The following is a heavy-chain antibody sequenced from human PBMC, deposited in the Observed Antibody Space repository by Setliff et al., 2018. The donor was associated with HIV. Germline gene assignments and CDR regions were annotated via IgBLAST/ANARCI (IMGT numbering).Heavy chain of an antibody. CDR3: AKGPGYSSSWYYFNY. J-gene: IGHJ4*02. D-gene: IGHD6-13*01. CDR2: IWYDGSDK. V-gene: IGHV3-33*06. CDR1: GFTFGNCD. Sequence: AGGSLRLSCAASGFTFGNCDMHWVRQAPGKGLEWVTVIWYDGSDKYYADSVKGRFTISRDNSKNTLYLQMNSLRAEDTAVYYCAKGPGYSSSWYYFNYWGQGTLVTVSS.